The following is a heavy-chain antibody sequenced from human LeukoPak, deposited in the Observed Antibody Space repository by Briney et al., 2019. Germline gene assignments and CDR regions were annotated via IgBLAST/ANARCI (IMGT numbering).Heavy chain of an antibody. D-gene: IGHD1-1*01. CDR2: IYPGGSDT. J-gene: IGHJ4*02. Sequence: GESLKISCKGSGYSFTSYWIGWVRQMPGKGLEWMGIIYPGGSDTRDSPSFQGQVTISADKSISTAYLQWSSLKASDTAMYYCAVGYNWNDGGMDYWGQGTLVTVSS. V-gene: IGHV5-51*01. CDR1: GYSFTSYW. CDR3: AVGYNWNDGGMDY.